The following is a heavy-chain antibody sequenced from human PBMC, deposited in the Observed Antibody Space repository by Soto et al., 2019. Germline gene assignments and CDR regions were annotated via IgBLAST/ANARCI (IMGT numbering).Heavy chain of an antibody. CDR1: GFTFSTYW. J-gene: IGHJ4*02. V-gene: IGHV3-74*01. Sequence: EVQLVESGGGLVQPGGSLRLSCEASGFTFSTYWMHWVRQAPGTGLVWVSRINSDGSITNYADSVKCRFSISRDNAKNTLYLQMNSLRAEDTAVYYCARSTWQKYFDYWGQGTLVAGSS. CDR2: INSDGSIT. CDR3: ARSTWQKYFDY.